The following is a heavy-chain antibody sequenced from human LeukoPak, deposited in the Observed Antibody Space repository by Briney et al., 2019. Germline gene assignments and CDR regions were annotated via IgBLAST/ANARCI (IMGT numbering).Heavy chain of an antibody. V-gene: IGHV1-2*02. J-gene: IGHJ4*02. Sequence: ASVKVSCKASGYTFTGYYMHWVRQAPGQGLEWMGWINPNSGGTNYAQKFQGRVTITTDESTSTAYMELSSLRSEDTAVYYCARDLWGRYYHSSGYYLGYYFDYWGQGTVVTVSS. D-gene: IGHD3-22*01. CDR1: GYTFTGYY. CDR2: INPNSGGT. CDR3: ARDLWGRYYHSSGYYLGYYFDY.